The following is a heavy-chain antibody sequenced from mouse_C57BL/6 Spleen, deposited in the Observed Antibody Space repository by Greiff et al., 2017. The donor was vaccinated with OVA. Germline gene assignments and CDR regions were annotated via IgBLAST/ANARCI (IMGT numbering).Heavy chain of an antibody. Sequence: QVHVKQSGAELARPGASVKLSCKASGYTFTSYGISWVKQRTGQGLEWIGEIYPRSGNTYYNEKFKGKATLTADKSSSTAYMELRSLTSEDSAVYFCARNSNYGYFDVWGTGTTVTVSS. D-gene: IGHD2-5*01. J-gene: IGHJ1*03. CDR3: ARNSNYGYFDV. V-gene: IGHV1-81*01. CDR1: GYTFTSYG. CDR2: IYPRSGNT.